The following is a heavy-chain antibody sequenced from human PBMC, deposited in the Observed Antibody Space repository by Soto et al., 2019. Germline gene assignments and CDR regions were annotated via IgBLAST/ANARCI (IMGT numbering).Heavy chain of an antibody. CDR2: IYSGGST. V-gene: IGHV3-53*02. Sequence: EVQLVETGGGLIQPGGSLRLSCAASGFTVSDNYMYWVRQAPGKGLEWVSVIYSGGSTYYTDSVKGRFTISRDNSKNTLYLQMNSLRAEDTAVYYCARGYPTGGNGLDVWGQGTTVTVSS. J-gene: IGHJ6*02. CDR1: GFTVSDNY. D-gene: IGHD2-15*01. CDR3: ARGYPTGGNGLDV.